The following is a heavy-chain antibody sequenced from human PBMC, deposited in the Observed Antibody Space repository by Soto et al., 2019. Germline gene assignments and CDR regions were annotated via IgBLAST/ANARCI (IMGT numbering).Heavy chain of an antibody. Sequence: GASVKVSCKASGYTFTSYGISWVRQAPGQGLEWMGWISAYNGNTNYAQKLQGRVTMTTDTSTSTAYMELRSLRSDDTAVYYCARERAVADSFAVFFDYWGQGTLVTVS. CDR2: ISAYNGNT. V-gene: IGHV1-18*04. J-gene: IGHJ4*02. D-gene: IGHD6-19*01. CDR1: GYTFTSYG. CDR3: ARERAVADSFAVFFDY.